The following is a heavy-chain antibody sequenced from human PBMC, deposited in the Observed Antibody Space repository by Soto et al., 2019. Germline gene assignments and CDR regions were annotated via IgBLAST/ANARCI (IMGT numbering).Heavy chain of an antibody. CDR1: GASINGGGYY. CDR3: ARDPSYGDYSYYGMDV. D-gene: IGHD4-17*01. CDR2: IYYSGNT. J-gene: IGHJ6*02. V-gene: IGHV4-31*03. Sequence: QVQLQESGPGLVKPSQTLSLTCTVSGASINGGGYYWSWIRQHPGKGLEWIGSIYYSGNTYYSPSLKSRVTISXXPXKXXFSLRLTSVTAADTAVYYCARDPSYGDYSYYGMDVWGQGTTVTVSS.